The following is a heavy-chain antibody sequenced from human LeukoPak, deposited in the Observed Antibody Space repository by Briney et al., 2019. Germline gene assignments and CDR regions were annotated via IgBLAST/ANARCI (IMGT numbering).Heavy chain of an antibody. J-gene: IGHJ3*02. CDR3: ARLTASRRAFDM. D-gene: IGHD2-2*01. CDR2: IYHDGNT. Sequence: SETLSLTCAVSGFSISSGYYWGWIRQPPGKGRGGIGNIYHDGNTYYNPSLKSRLPVSVDKSHNQFSLTLSSVAAADTAVYFCARLTASRRAFDMWGQGTKVTVSS. CDR1: GFSISSGYY. V-gene: IGHV4-38-2*01.